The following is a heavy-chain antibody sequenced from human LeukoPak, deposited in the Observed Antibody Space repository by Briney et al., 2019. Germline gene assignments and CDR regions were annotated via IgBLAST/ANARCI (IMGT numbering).Heavy chain of an antibody. Sequence: PSETLSLTCTVSGGSISSYYWSWIRQPPGKGLEWTGYIYYSGSTNYNPSLKSRVTISVDTSKNQFSLKLSSVTAADTAVYYCARVGWELLNYYYYMDVWGKGTTVTVSS. D-gene: IGHD1-26*01. V-gene: IGHV4-59*01. CDR1: GGSISSYY. J-gene: IGHJ6*03. CDR2: IYYSGST. CDR3: ARVGWELLNYYYYMDV.